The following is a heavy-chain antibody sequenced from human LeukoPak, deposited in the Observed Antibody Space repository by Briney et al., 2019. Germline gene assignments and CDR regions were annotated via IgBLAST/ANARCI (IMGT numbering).Heavy chain of an antibody. J-gene: IGHJ4*02. CDR3: ARTYSGWPLDY. V-gene: IGHV4-59*01. CDR2: IYYSGST. Sequence: PSETLSLTCTVSGGSISSYCWSWIRQPPGKGLEWIGYIYYSGSTNYNPSLKSRVTISVDTSKNQFSLKLSSVHAADTAVYYCARTYSGWPLDYWGQGTMVTVSS. CDR1: GGSISSYC. D-gene: IGHD6-19*01.